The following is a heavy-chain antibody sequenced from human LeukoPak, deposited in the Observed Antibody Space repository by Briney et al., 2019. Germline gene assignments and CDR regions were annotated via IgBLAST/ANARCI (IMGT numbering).Heavy chain of an antibody. CDR1: GFTFSSYS. CDR2: ISSSSSTI. CDR3: ARAGTDYGDYRYYYYMDV. V-gene: IGHV3-48*01. Sequence: GGSLRLSCAASGFTFSSYSMNWVRQAPGKGLEWVSKISSSSSTIYYADSVKGRFTISRDNAKKSLFLQMNSLRAEDTAVYYCARAGTDYGDYRYYYYMDVWGKGTTVTIYS. D-gene: IGHD4-17*01. J-gene: IGHJ6*03.